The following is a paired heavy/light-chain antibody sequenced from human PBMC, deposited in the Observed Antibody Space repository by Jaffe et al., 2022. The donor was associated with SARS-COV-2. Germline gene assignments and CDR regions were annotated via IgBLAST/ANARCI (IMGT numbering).Heavy chain of an antibody. CDR2: IYSDGTNT. V-gene: IGHV3-74*01. CDR3: ARDSHYRQDY. D-gene: IGHD3-10*01. CDR1: GFTFSDYW. Sequence: EVQLVESGGGLVQPGGSLRLSCAASGFTFSDYWMHWVRQAPGKGLVWVARIYSDGTNTIYADSVKGRFTISRDNAKSTLYLQMHSLRAEDTAVYYCARDSHYRQDYWGQGTLVTVSS. J-gene: IGHJ4*02.
Light chain of an antibody. V-gene: IGLV2-14*03. CDR2: DVS. CDR3: SSYTSNYIWL. Sequence: QSALTQPASVSGSPGQSITISCTGTSSDIGSNYFVSWYQQHPGKAPKLIIYDVSNRPSGVSNRFSASKSGNTASLTISGLQAEDEADYYCSSYTSNYIWLFGGGTKVTVL. J-gene: IGLJ3*02. CDR1: SSDIGSNYF.